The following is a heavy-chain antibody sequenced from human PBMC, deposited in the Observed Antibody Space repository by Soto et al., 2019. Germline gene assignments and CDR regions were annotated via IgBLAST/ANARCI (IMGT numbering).Heavy chain of an antibody. CDR1: GSSISSVGHY. Sequence: PSETLSLTCSVSGSSISSVGHYWTWIRQQPGKGLEWIGYIYYSGSTDYNPSLKSRVTISVDRSKNQFSLNLSSVTAADTAIYYCARESGGYDSSTRYGLDVWGQGTTVTVSS. CDR2: IYYSGST. D-gene: IGHD6-25*01. V-gene: IGHV4-31*03. J-gene: IGHJ6*02. CDR3: ARESGGYDSSTRYGLDV.